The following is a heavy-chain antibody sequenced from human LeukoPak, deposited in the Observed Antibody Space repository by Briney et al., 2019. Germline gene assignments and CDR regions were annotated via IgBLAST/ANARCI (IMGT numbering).Heavy chain of an antibody. CDR1: GFTFDDYA. J-gene: IGHJ6*03. Sequence: PGRSLRLSCAASGFTFDDYAMHWVRQAPGKGLEWVSGISWNSGLIGYADSVKGRFTISRDNAKNSLYLQMNSLRAEDTALYYCAKGHCSSTTCFPYYYYYMEVWGRGTTVTVSS. CDR2: ISWNSGLI. CDR3: AKGHCSSTTCFPYYYYYMEV. V-gene: IGHV3-9*01. D-gene: IGHD2-2*01.